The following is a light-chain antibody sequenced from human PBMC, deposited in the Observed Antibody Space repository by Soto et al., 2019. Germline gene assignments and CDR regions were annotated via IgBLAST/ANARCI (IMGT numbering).Light chain of an antibody. J-gene: IGKJ5*01. CDR3: QQYGSSQIT. V-gene: IGKV3-20*01. CDR1: QSVSSSY. CDR2: GAS. Sequence: EIVLTQSPATLSLSPWEIATLSCRASQSVSSSYLAWYQQKPGQAPRLLIYGASSRATGIPDRFSGSGSGTDFTLTISRLEPEDFAVYYCQQYGSSQITFGQGTRLEIK.